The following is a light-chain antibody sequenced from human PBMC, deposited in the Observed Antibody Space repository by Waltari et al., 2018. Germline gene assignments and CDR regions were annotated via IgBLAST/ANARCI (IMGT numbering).Light chain of an antibody. CDR2: DVS. CDR1: SSDAGGYNY. Sequence: QSPLTQPASVSGSPGQSITISCTGTSSDAGGYNYVSWYQQHPGTAPKLMIYDVSNRPSGVSNRFSGSKSGNTASLTISGLQAEDEADYYCSSYISSSTLELFGGGTSLTVL. V-gene: IGLV2-14*03. CDR3: SSYISSSTLEL. J-gene: IGLJ2*01.